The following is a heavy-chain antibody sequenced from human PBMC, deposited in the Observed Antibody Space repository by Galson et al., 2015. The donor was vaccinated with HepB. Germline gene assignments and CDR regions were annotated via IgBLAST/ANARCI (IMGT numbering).Heavy chain of an antibody. V-gene: IGHV3-21*01. CDR3: ARDEEAITMIVEGFDY. J-gene: IGHJ4*02. CDR1: GFTFSSYS. D-gene: IGHD3-22*01. CDR2: ISSSSSYI. Sequence: SLRLSCAASGFTFSSYSMNWVRQAPGKGLEWVSSISSSSSYIYYADSVKGRFTISRDNAKNSLYLQMNSLRAEDTAVYYCARDEEAITMIVEGFDYWGQGTLVTVSS.